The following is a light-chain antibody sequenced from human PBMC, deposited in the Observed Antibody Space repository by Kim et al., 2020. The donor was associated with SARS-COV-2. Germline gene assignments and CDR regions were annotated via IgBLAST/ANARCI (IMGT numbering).Light chain of an antibody. CDR1: SLRSYY. Sequence: SSALTQDPAVSVALGQTVRITCQGDSLRSYYASWYQQKPGQASVLVIYGKNNRPSGIPDRFSGSSSGNTASLTITGAQAEDEADYYCNSRDSSGNHYVFGAGTKVTVL. J-gene: IGLJ1*01. CDR3: NSRDSSGNHYV. V-gene: IGLV3-19*01. CDR2: GKN.